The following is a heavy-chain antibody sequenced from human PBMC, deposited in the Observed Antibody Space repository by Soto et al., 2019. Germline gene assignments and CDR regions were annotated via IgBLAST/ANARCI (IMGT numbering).Heavy chain of an antibody. D-gene: IGHD4-17*01. CDR3: ATDPNDDYVGAFDS. CDR2: IGTIGDT. V-gene: IGHV3-13*01. J-gene: IGHJ4*02. CDR1: GFTFSSYD. Sequence: GGSLRLSCTASGFTFSSYDMHWVRQATGKGLEWVSVIGTIGDTYYTDSVKGRFTISRDNSGNTLFLHMNSLRADDTAVYYCATDPNDDYVGAFDSWGQGTLVTVSS.